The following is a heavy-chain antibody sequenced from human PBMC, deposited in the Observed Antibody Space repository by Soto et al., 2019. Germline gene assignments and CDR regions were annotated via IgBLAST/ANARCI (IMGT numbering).Heavy chain of an antibody. CDR3: ARSGGLDRDFNY. Sequence: GASVKVSCKASGGTFSSDSFSWVRQAPGQGLEWMGGIIPMLDTPIYAQKFQDRVTITADESTSTAYMQLSSLRSGDTAVYYCARSGGLDRDFNYWGQGSLVTVSS. J-gene: IGHJ4*02. CDR2: IIPMLDTP. D-gene: IGHD2-15*01. V-gene: IGHV1-69*13. CDR1: GGTFSSDS.